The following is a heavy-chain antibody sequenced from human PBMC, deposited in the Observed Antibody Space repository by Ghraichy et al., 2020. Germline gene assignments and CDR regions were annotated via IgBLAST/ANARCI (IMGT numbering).Heavy chain of an antibody. Sequence: GGSLRLSCEASGFTFSNYYMSWVRQAPGKGLEWLSLISGTSTDTNYADSVRGRFTISRDNAKKSLYLQMDSLRAEDTAVYYCAFPTREPHAWGQGTLVTVSS. V-gene: IGHV3-11*06. CDR2: ISGTSTDT. CDR3: AFPTREPHA. J-gene: IGHJ5*02. D-gene: IGHD1-26*01. CDR1: GFTFSNYY.